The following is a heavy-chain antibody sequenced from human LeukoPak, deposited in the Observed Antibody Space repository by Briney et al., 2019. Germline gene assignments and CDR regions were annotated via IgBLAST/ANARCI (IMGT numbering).Heavy chain of an antibody. D-gene: IGHD1-26*01. V-gene: IGHV1-18*01. Sequence: ALVKVSCKASRYTFTSYGICWVRQAPGQGLEWMGWISAYNGNTDYAQKLQGRVTMTTDTSTSTAYMDLRSLRSDDTAVYYCARALPHLVGANQMDVWGQGTTVTVSS. CDR3: ARALPHLVGANQMDV. CDR1: RYTFTSYG. J-gene: IGHJ6*02. CDR2: ISAYNGNT.